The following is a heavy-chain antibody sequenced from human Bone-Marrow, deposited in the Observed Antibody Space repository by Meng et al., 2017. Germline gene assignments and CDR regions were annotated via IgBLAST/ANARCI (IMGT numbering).Heavy chain of an antibody. V-gene: IGHV3-20*04. CDR3: ARDLRKVRGVRGFDY. J-gene: IGHJ4*02. D-gene: IGHD3-10*01. CDR1: GFTFDDYG. Sequence: ESLKISCAASGFTFDDYGMSWVRQAPGKGLEWVSGINWNGGSTGYADSVKGRFTISRDNAKNSLYLQMNSLRAEDTALYYCARDLRKVRGVRGFDYWGQGTLVTVSS. CDR2: INWNGGST.